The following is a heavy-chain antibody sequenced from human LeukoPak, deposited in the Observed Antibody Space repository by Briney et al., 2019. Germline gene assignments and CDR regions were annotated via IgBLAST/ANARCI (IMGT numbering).Heavy chain of an antibody. CDR3: ARVDPYYYGSGSYSYYFDY. J-gene: IGHJ4*02. Sequence: GGSLRLSCAASGFTFSSYWMHWVRQAPGKGLVWVSRINTDGSSTSYADSVKGRFTISRDNAKNTLYLQMNSLRAEDTAVYYCARVDPYYYGSGSYSYYFDYWGQGTLVTVSS. D-gene: IGHD3-10*01. V-gene: IGHV3-74*01. CDR1: GFTFSSYW. CDR2: INTDGSST.